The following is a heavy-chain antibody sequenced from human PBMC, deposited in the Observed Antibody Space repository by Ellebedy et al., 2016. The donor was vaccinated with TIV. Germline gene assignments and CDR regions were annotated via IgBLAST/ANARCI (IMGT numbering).Heavy chain of an antibody. CDR3: ARGGCSSCYIVS. V-gene: IGHV4-59*01. CDR2: IRDDGYI. J-gene: IGHJ4*02. D-gene: IGHD3-22*01. Sequence: MPSETLSLTCTVSGGSISSYYWSWIRQSPGKGLEWLGFIRDDGYIDYSPSLTGRVTISVDPSKNQVSLNLKSVTPADTAVYYCARGGCSSCYIVSWGQGTLVTVSS. CDR1: GGSISSYY.